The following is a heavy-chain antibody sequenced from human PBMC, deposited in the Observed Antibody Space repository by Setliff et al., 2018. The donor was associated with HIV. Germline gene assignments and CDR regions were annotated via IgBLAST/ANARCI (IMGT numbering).Heavy chain of an antibody. CDR2: MNQSGTT. Sequence: SETLSLTCSVYGTSFSDHYWSWVRQTPGKGLEWIGEMNQSGTTNYNPSLKSRVTMSIDTSERQFSLKLTSVTAADTAVYYCVRWYYCVSGACYRADYWGQGTMGTVSS. CDR1: GTSFSDHY. V-gene: IGHV4-34*01. D-gene: IGHD2-21*02. CDR3: VRWYYCVSGACYRADY. J-gene: IGHJ4*02.